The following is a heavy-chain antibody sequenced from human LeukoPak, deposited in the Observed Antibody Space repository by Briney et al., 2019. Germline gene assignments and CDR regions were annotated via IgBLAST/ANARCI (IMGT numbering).Heavy chain of an antibody. CDR1: GYTFSNYG. D-gene: IGHD3-10*01. CDR3: ARASPGMGSYYTNDY. CDR2: ISAYNGKT. Sequence: ASVKVSCKASGYTFSNYGISWMRQAPGQGLEWMGWISAYNGKTNSAQRLQGRVTMTTDTSTSTAFMELRSLRSDDTAVYYCARASPGMGSYYTNDYWGQGTLVTVSS. J-gene: IGHJ4*02. V-gene: IGHV1-18*01.